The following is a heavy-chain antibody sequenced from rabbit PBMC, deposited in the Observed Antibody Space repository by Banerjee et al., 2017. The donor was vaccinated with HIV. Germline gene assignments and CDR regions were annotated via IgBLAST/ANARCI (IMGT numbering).Heavy chain of an antibody. Sequence: QEQLEESGGDLVKPEGSLTLTCTASGLDFSSSYWICWVRQAPGKGLEWIACIDTDSDGTWYASWVNGRFTITRSTSLNTVTLQMTSLTAADTTTYFCARDLAGVIGWNFGLWGPGTLVTVS. D-gene: IGHD4-1*01. J-gene: IGHJ4*01. V-gene: IGHV1S43*01. CDR3: ARDLAGVIGWNFGL. CDR2: IDTDSDGT. CDR1: GLDFSSSYW.